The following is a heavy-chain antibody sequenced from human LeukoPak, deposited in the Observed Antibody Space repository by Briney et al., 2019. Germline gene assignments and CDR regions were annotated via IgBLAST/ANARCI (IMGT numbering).Heavy chain of an antibody. V-gene: IGHV4-34*01. CDR2: INHSGST. Sequence: SETLSLTCAVYGGSFSGYYWSWIRQPPGKGLEWIGEINHSGSTNYNPSLKSRVTISVDTSKNQFSLKLSSVTAADTAVYYCARGWLPSDYWGQGILVTVSS. J-gene: IGHJ4*02. CDR3: ARGWLPSDY. CDR1: GGSFSGYY. D-gene: IGHD6-19*01.